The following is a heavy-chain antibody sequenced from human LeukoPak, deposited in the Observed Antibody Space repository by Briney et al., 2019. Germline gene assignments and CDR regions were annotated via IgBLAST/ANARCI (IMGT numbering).Heavy chain of an antibody. CDR1: GFTFSDYW. Sequence: GGSLRLSCAVSGFTFSDYWMNWVRQAPGKGLEWVASIRQDGGEKSYVDSVKGRLTISRDNTKHSLYLQMSSLRAEDTGVYYCARDGTAAGLYLDLWGQGTLVTVS. J-gene: IGHJ4*02. CDR2: IRQDGGEK. D-gene: IGHD6-13*01. CDR3: ARDGTAAGLYLDL. V-gene: IGHV3-7*01.